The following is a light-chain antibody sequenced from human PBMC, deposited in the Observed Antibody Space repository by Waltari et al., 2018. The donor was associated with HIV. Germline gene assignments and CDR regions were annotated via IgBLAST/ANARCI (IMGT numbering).Light chain of an antibody. J-gene: IGKJ2*01. V-gene: IGKV3-20*01. CDR2: GTS. Sequence: EIVLTQSPDTLSLSPGERATLSCRASQSVGSTFLAWYQQKPGQAPRLLVYGTSSSATGIPDRFSGSGSGTDFTLAISRLEPEDFAVYYCQQYGDSPMYTFGQGTRLDIK. CDR3: QQYGDSPMYT. CDR1: QSVGSTF.